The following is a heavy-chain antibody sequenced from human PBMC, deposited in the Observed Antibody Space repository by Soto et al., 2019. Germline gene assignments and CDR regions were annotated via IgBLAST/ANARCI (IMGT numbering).Heavy chain of an antibody. V-gene: IGHV1-18*01. D-gene: IGHD3-10*01. J-gene: IGHJ6*02. Sequence: QVQLVQSGAEVKKPGASVKVSCKASGYTFTSYGISWVRQAPGQGLEWMGWISAYNGNTNYAQKLQGRVTMTTDTSTSTAYMELRSLRSDDTAVYYCARDIPMVRGVIILYAPAGYYYYGMDVWGQGTTVTVSS. CDR3: ARDIPMVRGVIILYAPAGYYYYGMDV. CDR2: ISAYNGNT. CDR1: GYTFTSYG.